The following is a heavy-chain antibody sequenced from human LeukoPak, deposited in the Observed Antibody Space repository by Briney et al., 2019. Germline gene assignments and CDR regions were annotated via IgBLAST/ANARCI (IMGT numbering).Heavy chain of an antibody. D-gene: IGHD3-22*01. CDR1: GGSISSGDYY. V-gene: IGHV4-30-4*01. CDR3: ARDLRYSSGYYWQRAHAFDI. J-gene: IGHJ3*02. CDR2: IYYSGST. Sequence: KTSETLSLTCTVSGGSISSGDYYWSWIRQPPGKGLEWIGYIYYSGSTYYNPSLKSRVTISVDTSKNQFSLKLSSVTAADTAVYYCARDLRYSSGYYWQRAHAFDIWGQGTMVTVSS.